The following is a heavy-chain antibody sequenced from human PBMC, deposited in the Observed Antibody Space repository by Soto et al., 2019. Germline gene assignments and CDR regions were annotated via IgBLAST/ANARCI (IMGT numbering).Heavy chain of an antibody. D-gene: IGHD3-22*01. V-gene: IGHV3-30-3*01. J-gene: IGHJ4*02. CDR3: ARQRRDGNYESSGYHY. CDR1: GFTFSSYA. CDR2: ISYDGSNK. Sequence: QVQLVESGGGVVQPGRSLRLSCAASGFTFSSYAMHWVRQAPGKGLEWVAVISYDGSNKYYADSGKGRFTITRDNSKNTLYLQMNSLRAEDTAVYYCARQRRDGNYESSGYHYWGQRTLVTVSS.